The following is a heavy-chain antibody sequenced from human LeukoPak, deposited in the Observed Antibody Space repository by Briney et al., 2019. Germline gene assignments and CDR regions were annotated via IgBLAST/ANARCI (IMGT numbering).Heavy chain of an antibody. CDR2: IYPGDSDT. V-gene: IGHV5-51*01. Sequence: GESLQISCNGSGYSFTSYWIGWVRQMPGEGLEWMGIIYPGDSDTSYSPSFQGQVTISADKSVSTAYLQWSSLNGSDTAMYYCARHGYCSSTSCYSVHWFDPWGQGTLVTVSS. D-gene: IGHD2-2*03. CDR3: ARHGYCSSTSCYSVHWFDP. J-gene: IGHJ5*02. CDR1: GYSFTSYW.